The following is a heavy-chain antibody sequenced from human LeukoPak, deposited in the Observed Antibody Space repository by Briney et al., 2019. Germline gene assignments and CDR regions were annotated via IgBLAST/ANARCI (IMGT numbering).Heavy chain of an antibody. CDR2: IKQDGSEK. J-gene: IGHJ6*02. CDR3: MRAMDV. Sequence: PGGSLRLSCAASGFTFSTYWMTWVRQAPGKGLEWVANIKQDGSEKYYVDPVKGRFTISRDNAKNSLYLQMNSLRAEDAALYYCMRAMDVWGQGTTVTVSS. V-gene: IGHV3-7*03. CDR1: GFTFSTYW.